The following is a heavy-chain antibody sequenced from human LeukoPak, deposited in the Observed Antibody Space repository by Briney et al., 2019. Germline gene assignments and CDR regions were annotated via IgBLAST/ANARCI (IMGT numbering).Heavy chain of an antibody. J-gene: IGHJ4*02. CDR3: AREGMVATFDY. V-gene: IGHV3-21*01. Sequence: RGSLRLSCAASGFTFSSYGMHWVRQAPGKGLEWVSSISSSSSYIYYADSVKGRFTISRDKAKNSLYLQMNSLRAEDTAIYYCAREGMVATFDYWGQGTLVTVSS. CDR2: ISSSSSYI. D-gene: IGHD5-12*01. CDR1: GFTFSSYG.